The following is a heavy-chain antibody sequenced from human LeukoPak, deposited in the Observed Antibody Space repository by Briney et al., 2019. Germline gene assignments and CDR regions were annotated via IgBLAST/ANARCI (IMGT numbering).Heavy chain of an antibody. J-gene: IGHJ4*02. V-gene: IGHV4-34*01. CDR3: ASVQLRWNDY. D-gene: IGHD1-1*01. CDR2: INHSGST. CDR1: GGSFSGYY. Sequence: PSETLSLTCAVYGGSFSGYYWSWIRQPPGRGLEWIGEINHSGSTNYNPSLKSRVTISVDTSKNQFSLKLSSVTAADTAVYYCASVQLRWNDYWGQGTLVTVSS.